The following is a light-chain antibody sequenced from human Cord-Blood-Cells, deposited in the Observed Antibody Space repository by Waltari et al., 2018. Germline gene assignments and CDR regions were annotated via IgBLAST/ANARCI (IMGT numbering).Light chain of an antibody. Sequence: QSVLTPPPPASQTPGQRVTISCSGSSSNIGSNTGYRYQQLPGPTPRLLIYRNNQYPVEAPDLLLCYESGTSAALAVSGRRSEDEADYYCAARDDSLSGVVFCGGTQLTVL. CDR1: SSNIGSNT. V-gene: IGLV1-47*01. CDR2: RNN. CDR3: AARDDSLSGVV. J-gene: IGLJ2*01.